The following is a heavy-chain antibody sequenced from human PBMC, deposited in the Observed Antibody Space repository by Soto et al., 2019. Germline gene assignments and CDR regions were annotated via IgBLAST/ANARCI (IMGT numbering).Heavy chain of an antibody. CDR3: ARESPAKDGSYFDY. Sequence: SETLSLTCTVSGGSISSGDYYWSWISQPPGKGLEWIGYIYYSGSTSYNPSVKCRVTKSVDTSKIQLSLKLSSVTAADTAVYYCARESPAKDGSYFDYRGQGTLVTVSS. CDR1: GGSISSGDYY. CDR2: IYYSGST. V-gene: IGHV4-30-4*01. J-gene: IGHJ4*02.